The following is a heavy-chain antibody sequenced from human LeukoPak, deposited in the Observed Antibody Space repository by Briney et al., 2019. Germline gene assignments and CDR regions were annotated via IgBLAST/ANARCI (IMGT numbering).Heavy chain of an antibody. Sequence: ASVKVSCKASGYSFTDYYIHWVRQAPGQGLEWMGCINPHSGDTKYAQKFQARVTMTRDTSISTAYMELDRLRSDDTAVYYCARARVLRSRRDYYYYMDVWGKGTTVTISS. D-gene: IGHD3-3*01. J-gene: IGHJ6*03. CDR3: ARARVLRSRRDYYYYMDV. CDR1: GYSFTDYY. CDR2: INPHSGDT. V-gene: IGHV1-2*02.